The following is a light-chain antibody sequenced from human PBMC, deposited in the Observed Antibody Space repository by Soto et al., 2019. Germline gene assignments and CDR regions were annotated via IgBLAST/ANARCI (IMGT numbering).Light chain of an antibody. J-gene: IGKJ1*01. Sequence: DIQMTQSPSTVSASVGDRVTITCRASQSISTWLAWYQQKPGKAPKFLMFKASSLESGVPSRFSGSGSGTEFTLTISILQPDDFAADYCQQYNSYPLTFGQGTKVDIK. CDR3: QQYNSYPLT. CDR1: QSISTW. CDR2: KAS. V-gene: IGKV1-5*03.